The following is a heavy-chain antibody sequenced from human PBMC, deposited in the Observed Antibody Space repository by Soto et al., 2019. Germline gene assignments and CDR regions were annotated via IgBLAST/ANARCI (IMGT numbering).Heavy chain of an antibody. CDR2: ISYDGSNK. CDR3: AKDLHYDRTYYCGMDV. J-gene: IGHJ6*02. V-gene: IGHV3-30*18. CDR1: GFTFSSYG. Sequence: QVQLVESGGGVVQPGRSLRLSCAASGFTFSSYGMHWVRQAPGKGLEWVAVISYDGSNKYYADSVKGRFTISRDNSKNTLYLQMNSLRAEDTAVYYCAKDLHYDRTYYCGMDVWGQGTTVTVSS. D-gene: IGHD3-3*01.